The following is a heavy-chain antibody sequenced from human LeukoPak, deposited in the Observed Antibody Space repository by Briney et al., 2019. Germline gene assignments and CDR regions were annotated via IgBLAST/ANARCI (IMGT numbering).Heavy chain of an antibody. Sequence: GGSLRLSCAASGFTVSSKDMSWVRQAPGKGLEWVSIISSAGTTYYADSVKGRFTISRDNSKNTVYFQVNSLRDEDTAVYYCARDLEAANTYYFDYWGQGTMVTVSS. CDR3: ARDLEAANTYYFDY. D-gene: IGHD6-13*01. J-gene: IGHJ4*02. CDR2: ISSAGTT. CDR1: GFTVSSKD. V-gene: IGHV3-66*01.